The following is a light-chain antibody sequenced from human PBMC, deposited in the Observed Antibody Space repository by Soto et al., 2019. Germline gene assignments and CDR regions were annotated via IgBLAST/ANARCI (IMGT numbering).Light chain of an antibody. J-gene: IGLJ2*01. Sequence: QSVLTQPPSVSGAPGQRVTISCTGSSSNIGAGYDVHWYQQLPGTAPKLLIYGNSNRPSGVPDRFSGSKSGTSASLAITGLQAEDEADYYCQSYDSSLSLVVFDGGTKLTVL. V-gene: IGLV1-40*01. CDR1: SSNIGAGYD. CDR2: GNS. CDR3: QSYDSSLSLVV.